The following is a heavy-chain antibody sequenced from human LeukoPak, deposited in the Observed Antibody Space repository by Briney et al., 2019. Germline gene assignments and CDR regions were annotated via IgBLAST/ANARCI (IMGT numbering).Heavy chain of an antibody. V-gene: IGHV1-2*04. Sequence: ASVKVSCKASGYTFTGYYMHWVRQAPGQGLEWMGWINPNSGGTNYAQKFQGWVTMTRDTSISTAYMELSRLRSDDTAVYYCARTGAAADDYYYYCGMDVWGQGTTVTVSS. J-gene: IGHJ6*02. CDR1: GYTFTGYY. CDR2: INPNSGGT. CDR3: ARTGAAADDYYYYCGMDV. D-gene: IGHD6-13*01.